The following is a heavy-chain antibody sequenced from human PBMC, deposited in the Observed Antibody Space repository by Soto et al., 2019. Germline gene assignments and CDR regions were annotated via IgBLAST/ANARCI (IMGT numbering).Heavy chain of an antibody. CDR3: ARRRYCSSTSCSTASYYGMDV. CDR2: IYPGDSDT. CDR1: GYSFTSYW. Sequence: PGESLKISCKGSGYSFTSYWIGWVRQMPGKSLEWMGIIYPGDSDTRYSPSFQGQVTISADKSISTAYLQWSSLKASDTAMYYCARRRYCSSTSCSTASYYGMDVWGQGTTVTVSS. V-gene: IGHV5-51*01. J-gene: IGHJ6*02. D-gene: IGHD2-2*01.